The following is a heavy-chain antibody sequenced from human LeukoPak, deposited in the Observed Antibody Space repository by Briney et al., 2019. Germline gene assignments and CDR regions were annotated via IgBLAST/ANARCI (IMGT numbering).Heavy chain of an antibody. Sequence: PGGSLRLSRAASGFTFSGSAMHWVRQASGRGLEWVGRIRSKANSYATADAASVKGRFTISRDDSKNTAYLQMNSLKTEDTAVYYCTRHPMIGKVNAFDIWGQGTMVTVSS. CDR2: IRSKANSYAT. J-gene: IGHJ3*02. V-gene: IGHV3-73*01. CDR3: TRHPMIGKVNAFDI. CDR1: GFTFSGSA. D-gene: IGHD3-22*01.